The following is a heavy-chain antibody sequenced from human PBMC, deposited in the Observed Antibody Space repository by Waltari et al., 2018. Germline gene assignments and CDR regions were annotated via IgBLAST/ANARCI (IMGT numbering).Heavy chain of an antibody. Sequence: EVQLVESGGGLVKPGGSLRLSCAASGFTFSTYSMSWVRPAPGKGLEWVASISSSSSYIYYADSVKGRFTISRDNAKNSLYLQMNSLRAEDTAVYYCARDLAVSSGYDFWSGYFDYGMDVWGQGTTVTVSS. CDR3: ARDLAVSSGYDFWSGYFDYGMDV. J-gene: IGHJ6*02. D-gene: IGHD3-3*01. CDR1: GFTFSTYS. CDR2: ISSSSSYI. V-gene: IGHV3-21*01.